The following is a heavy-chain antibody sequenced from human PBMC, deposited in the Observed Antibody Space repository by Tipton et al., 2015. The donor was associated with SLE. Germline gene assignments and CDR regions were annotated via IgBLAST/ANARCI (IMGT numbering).Heavy chain of an antibody. D-gene: IGHD5-24*01. V-gene: IGHV4-38-2*02. J-gene: IGHJ4*02. Sequence: TLSLTCTVSGYSISSGYYWGWIRQPPGKGLEWIGSIYHSGGTYYNPSLKSRVTISVDTSKNQFSLKLSSVTAADTAVYYCARSVEMATITLFDYWGQGTLVTVSS. CDR3: ARSVEMATITLFDY. CDR2: IYHSGGT. CDR1: GYSISSGYY.